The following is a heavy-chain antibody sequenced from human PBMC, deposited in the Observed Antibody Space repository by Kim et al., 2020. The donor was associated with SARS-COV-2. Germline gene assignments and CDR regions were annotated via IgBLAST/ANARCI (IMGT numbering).Heavy chain of an antibody. J-gene: IGHJ3*02. Sequence: GGSLRLSCAASGFTFSSYEMNWVRQAPGKGLEWVSYISSSGSTIYYADSVKGRFTISRDNAKNSLYLQMNSLRAEDTAVYYCARETDYYYDSSGPRAFDIWGQGTMVTVSS. CDR3: ARETDYYYDSSGPRAFDI. V-gene: IGHV3-48*03. D-gene: IGHD3-22*01. CDR1: GFTFSSYE. CDR2: ISSSGSTI.